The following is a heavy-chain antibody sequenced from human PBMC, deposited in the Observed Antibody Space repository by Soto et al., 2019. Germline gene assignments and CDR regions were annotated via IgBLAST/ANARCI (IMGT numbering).Heavy chain of an antibody. J-gene: IGHJ3*02. V-gene: IGHV4-30-2*01. CDR3: ARGKRDDSSGYYYPYDAFDI. Sequence: TLSRNCAVSGGSISSGGYSGRWIRQPAGKGLEWLGYIYHSGSTYYNPSLKSRVTISVDRSKNQFSLKLSSVTAADTAVYYCARGKRDDSSGYYYPYDAFDIWGQGTMVTVS. CDR2: IYHSGST. D-gene: IGHD3-22*01. CDR1: GGSISSGGYS.